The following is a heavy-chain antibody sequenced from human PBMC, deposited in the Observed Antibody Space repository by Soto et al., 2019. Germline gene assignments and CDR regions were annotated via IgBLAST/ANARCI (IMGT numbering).Heavy chain of an antibody. V-gene: IGHV4-39*01. CDR3: ARTRGYSYGYGMDV. Sequence: PSETLSLTCTVSGGSISSSSYYWGWIRQPPGKGLEWIGSIFYSGTTYYNPSLKSRVTISVDTSKNQFSLKLSSVTAADTAVYYCARTRGYSYGYGMDVWGQGTTVT. D-gene: IGHD5-18*01. CDR1: GGSISSSSYY. J-gene: IGHJ6*02. CDR2: IFYSGTT.